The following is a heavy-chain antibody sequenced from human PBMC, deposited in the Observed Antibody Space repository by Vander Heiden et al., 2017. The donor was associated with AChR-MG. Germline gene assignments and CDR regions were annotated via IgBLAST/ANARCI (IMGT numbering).Heavy chain of an antibody. CDR2: ISYYGSNK. V-gene: IGHV3-30*05. D-gene: IGHD6-13*01. CDR3: AKALSSGWYQVYYYCGMDV. J-gene: IGHJ6*02. Sequence: QVQPVETGGGVVQPGRPLRRSWAASGLTFRTHGSHWARQAPGKVLEWVAVISYYGSNKNCAGTVKGQFTISRDNSKNTLYLQMNSLRAEGTAVYYCAKALSSGWYQVYYYCGMDVWGQGTTVTVSS. CDR1: GLTFRTHG.